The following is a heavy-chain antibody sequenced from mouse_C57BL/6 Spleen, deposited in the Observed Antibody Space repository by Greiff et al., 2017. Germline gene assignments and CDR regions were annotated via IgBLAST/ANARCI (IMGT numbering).Heavy chain of an antibody. CDR3: ARYGGTGFAY. J-gene: IGHJ3*01. CDR2: IRNKANGYTT. V-gene: IGHV7-3*01. D-gene: IGHD3-3*01. CDR1: GFTFTDYY. Sequence: EVQRVESGGGLVQPGGSLSLSCAASGFTFTDYYMSWVRQPPGKALEWLGFIRNKANGYTTEYSASVKGRFTISRDNSPSILYLQMNALGAEDSATYCCARYGGTGFAYWGQGTLVTVSA.